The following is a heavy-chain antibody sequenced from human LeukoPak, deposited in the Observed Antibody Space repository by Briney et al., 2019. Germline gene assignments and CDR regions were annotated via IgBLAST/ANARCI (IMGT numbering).Heavy chain of an antibody. Sequence: PSETLSLTCTVSGGSISSSSYYWGWIRQPPGKGLEWIGSIYYSGSTYYNPSLKSRVTISVDTSKNLFSLKLSSVTAADTAVYYCARLSLDKNYGSGSYYGSFDYWGQGTLVTVSS. D-gene: IGHD3-10*01. CDR3: ARLSLDKNYGSGSYYGSFDY. CDR2: IYYSGST. V-gene: IGHV4-39*01. J-gene: IGHJ4*02. CDR1: GGSISSSSYY.